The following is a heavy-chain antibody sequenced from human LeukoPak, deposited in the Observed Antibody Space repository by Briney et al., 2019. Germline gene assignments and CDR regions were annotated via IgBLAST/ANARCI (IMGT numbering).Heavy chain of an antibody. CDR2: ISGSGGST. CDR3: AKRGYCSSTSCSPTAEPEYFQH. CDR1: GFTFSSYA. V-gene: IGHV3-23*01. D-gene: IGHD2-2*01. Sequence: TGGSLRLSCAASGFTFSSYAMSWVRQAPGKGLEWVSAISGSGGSTYYADSVKGRFTISRDNSKNTLYLQMNSLRAEDTAVYYCAKRGYCSSTSCSPTAEPEYFQHWGQGTLVTVSS. J-gene: IGHJ1*01.